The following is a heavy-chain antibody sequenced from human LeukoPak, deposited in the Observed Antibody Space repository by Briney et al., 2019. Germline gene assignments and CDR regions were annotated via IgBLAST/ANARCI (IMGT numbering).Heavy chain of an antibody. Sequence: PGRSLRLSCAASGFTFNNYGMHWVRQAPGRGLEWVALLWYDGTNENYADSVKGRFTISRDNSKNTMYLQMNNLRAEDTAVYYCATGVVVAAYFDYWGQGTLVTVSS. V-gene: IGHV3-33*01. CDR1: GFTFNNYG. D-gene: IGHD2-15*01. CDR3: ATGVVVAAYFDY. J-gene: IGHJ4*02. CDR2: LWYDGTNE.